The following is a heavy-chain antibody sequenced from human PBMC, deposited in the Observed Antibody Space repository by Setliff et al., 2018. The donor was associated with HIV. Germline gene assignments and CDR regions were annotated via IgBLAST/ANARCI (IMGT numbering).Heavy chain of an antibody. Sequence: GGSLRRSCAASGFTFSSYGMHWVRQAPGKGLEWVAVMSGDANSQYYADSVRGRFTISRDNSKNTVYLQMNSLTTEDTAVYYCTKDRSVWLGPRVYFDYWGQGTLVTVSS. CDR1: GFTFSSYG. D-gene: IGHD6-19*01. CDR2: MSGDANSQ. V-gene: IGHV3-30*06. CDR3: TKDRSVWLGPRVYFDY. J-gene: IGHJ4*02.